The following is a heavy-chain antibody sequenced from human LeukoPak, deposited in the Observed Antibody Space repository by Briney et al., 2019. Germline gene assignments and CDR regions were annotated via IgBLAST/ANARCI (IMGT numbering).Heavy chain of an antibody. Sequence: GGSLRLSCAASGFTFSSYAMSWVRQAPGKGLEWVSAISGSGGSTYYADSVKGRFTISRDNSKNTLYLQMNSLRAEDTAVYYCAKDRRVYYYDSSGYYHDFDYWGQGTLVTVSS. J-gene: IGHJ4*02. CDR1: GFTFSSYA. CDR3: AKDRRVYYYDSSGYYHDFDY. D-gene: IGHD3-22*01. V-gene: IGHV3-23*01. CDR2: ISGSGGST.